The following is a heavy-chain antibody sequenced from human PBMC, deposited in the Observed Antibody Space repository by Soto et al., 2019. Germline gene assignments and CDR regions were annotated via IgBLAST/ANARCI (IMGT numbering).Heavy chain of an antibody. CDR3: ARDPTVTTKLGGFDP. Sequence: SSETLSLTCTVSGGSISSGGYYWSWIRQHPGKGLEWIGYIYYSGSTYYNPSLKSRVTISVDTSKNQFSLKLSSVTAADTAVYYCARDPTVTTKLGGFDPWGQGTLVTVSS. CDR1: GGSISSGGYY. CDR2: IYYSGST. D-gene: IGHD4-17*01. J-gene: IGHJ5*02. V-gene: IGHV4-31*03.